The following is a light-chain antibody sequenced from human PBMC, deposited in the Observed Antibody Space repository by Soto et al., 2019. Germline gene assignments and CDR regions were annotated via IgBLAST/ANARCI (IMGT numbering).Light chain of an antibody. J-gene: IGLJ3*02. Sequence: QSVLTQPPSVSGAPGQRVTISCSGSSSNIGAGYDVHWYQQLPGTAPRLLIYVSRNRPSGVPDRFSGSKSGTSASLAIIGLQTDDEADYYCQSYDSSLRLAVFGGGTKLTVL. CDR3: QSYDSSLRLAV. CDR2: VSR. V-gene: IGLV1-40*01. CDR1: SSNIGAGYD.